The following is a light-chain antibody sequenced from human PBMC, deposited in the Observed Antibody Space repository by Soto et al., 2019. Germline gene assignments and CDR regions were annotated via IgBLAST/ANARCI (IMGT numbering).Light chain of an antibody. CDR1: SSDVGGYNF. CDR3: SSYTSSSTLV. J-gene: IGLJ1*01. V-gene: IGLV2-14*01. Sequence: QSALTQPASVSGSPGQSITISCTGTSSDVGGYNFVSWYQQHLGKAPKLMIYDVNTRPSGVSNRFSGSKSGNTASLTISGLQAKDEADYYCSSYTSSSTLVFGTGTKVTVL. CDR2: DVN.